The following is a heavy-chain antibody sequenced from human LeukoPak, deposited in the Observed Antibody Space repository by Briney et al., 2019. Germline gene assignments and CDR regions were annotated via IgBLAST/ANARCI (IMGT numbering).Heavy chain of an antibody. CDR2: ISYDGSNE. CDR1: GFAFSGYG. Sequence: GGSLRLSCAASGFAFSGYGIHWVRQAPGKGLECVALISYDGSNEYYADSVKGRFTISRDNSKNTLYLQMNSLRAEDTAVYYCAKVGLAAAGLGYFDYWGQGTLVTVSS. CDR3: AKVGLAAAGLGYFDY. D-gene: IGHD6-13*01. J-gene: IGHJ4*02. V-gene: IGHV3-30*18.